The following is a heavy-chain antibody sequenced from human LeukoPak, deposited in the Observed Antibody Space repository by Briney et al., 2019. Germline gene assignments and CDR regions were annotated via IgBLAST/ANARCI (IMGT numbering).Heavy chain of an antibody. CDR2: INHSGST. CDR3: VRRNYYFDY. Sequence: PSETLSLTCAVYGGSFSGYYWSWIRQPPGKGLEWIGEINHSGSTNYNPSLKSRVSISVDTSKNQFSLKLSSVTAADTAVYYCVRRNYYFDYWGQGTLVTVSS. J-gene: IGHJ4*02. CDR1: GGSFSGYY. V-gene: IGHV4-34*01.